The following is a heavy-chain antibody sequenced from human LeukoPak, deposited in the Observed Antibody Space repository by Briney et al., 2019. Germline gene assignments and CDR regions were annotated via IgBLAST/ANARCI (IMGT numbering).Heavy chain of an antibody. V-gene: IGHV7-4-1*02. D-gene: IGHD1-1*01. CDR3: VRVLGGRGGRDDAFDI. CDR2: INTNTGNP. J-gene: IGHJ3*02. Sequence: ASVKVSCKASGYTFTSYAMNWVRQAPGQGLEWMGWINTNTGNPTYAQGFTGRFVFSLDTSVSTAYLQISSLKAEDTAVYYCVRVLGGRGGRDDAFDIWGQGTMVTVSS. CDR1: GYTFTSYA.